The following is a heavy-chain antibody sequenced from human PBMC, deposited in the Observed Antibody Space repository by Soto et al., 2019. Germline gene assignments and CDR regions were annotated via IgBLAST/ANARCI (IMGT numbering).Heavy chain of an antibody. CDR2: ISSDGSKK. CDR3: AATYH. CDR1: GFPFSSFG. V-gene: IGHV3-30*03. J-gene: IGHJ5*02. Sequence: GGSLRLSCAASGFPFSSFGLHWVRQAPGKGTEWVAVISSDGSKKFYSDSVQGRFTISRDNLKNTLHLQMNSLKPADTDVYYCAATYHWGQGALVTVSS.